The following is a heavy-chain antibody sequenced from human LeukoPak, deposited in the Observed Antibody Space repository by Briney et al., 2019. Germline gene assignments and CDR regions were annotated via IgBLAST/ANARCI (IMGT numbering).Heavy chain of an antibody. J-gene: IGHJ3*01. Sequence: SPTLSLTCGISGDSVSTISAAWNWIRQSPSRGLEWLGRTYYRSRWYNDYAVSVKSRISFNPDTSKNQLSLHLTSLTPEDTAVYYCAREISSTFDVWGQGAMVTVSS. CDR1: GDSVSTISAA. CDR3: AREISSTFDV. V-gene: IGHV6-1*01. CDR2: TYYRSRWYN.